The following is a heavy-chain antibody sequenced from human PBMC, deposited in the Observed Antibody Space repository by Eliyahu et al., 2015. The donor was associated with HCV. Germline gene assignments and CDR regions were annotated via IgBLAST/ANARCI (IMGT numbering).Heavy chain of an antibody. CDR1: GGTFSSYA. V-gene: IGHV1-69*01. Sequence: QVQLVQSGAEVKKPGSSVKVSCKASGGTFSSYAISWVRQAPGQGLEWMGGIIPIFGTANYAQKFQGRVTITADESTSTAYMELSSLRSEDTAVYYCVFPCPGIAAAVRGWGGGMDVWGQGTTVTVSS. J-gene: IGHJ6*02. CDR3: VFPCPGIAAAVRGWGGGMDV. CDR2: IIPIFGTA. D-gene: IGHD6-13*01.